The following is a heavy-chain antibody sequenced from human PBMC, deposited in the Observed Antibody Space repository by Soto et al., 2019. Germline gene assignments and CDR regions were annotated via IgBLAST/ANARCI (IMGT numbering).Heavy chain of an antibody. J-gene: IGHJ5*02. D-gene: IGHD1-26*01. CDR2: ILCLGCS. Sequence: SETLSLTCTVSGGSIISIAFYWGRVRQPPGKGLEWLGSILCLGCSYYTPSFKSRVTMSVDTSKNQFPLGLRSVTAADTAFYYCARGSLVLPENNRYEPWVKGMMVT. CDR3: ARGSLVLPENNRYEP. V-gene: IGHV4-39*06. CDR1: GGSIISIAFY.